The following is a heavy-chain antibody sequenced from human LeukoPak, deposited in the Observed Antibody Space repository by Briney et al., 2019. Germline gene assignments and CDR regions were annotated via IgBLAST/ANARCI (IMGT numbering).Heavy chain of an antibody. CDR3: ARESYSSGWFPIEYFQH. CDR1: GGSISSYY. D-gene: IGHD6-19*01. V-gene: IGHV4-4*07. J-gene: IGHJ1*01. CDR2: IYTSGST. Sequence: SETLSLTCTVPGGSISSYYWSWIRQPAGKGLEWIGRIYTSGSTNYNPSLKSRVTMSVDTSKNQFSLKLSSVTAADTAVYYCARESYSSGWFPIEYFQHWGQGTLVTVSS.